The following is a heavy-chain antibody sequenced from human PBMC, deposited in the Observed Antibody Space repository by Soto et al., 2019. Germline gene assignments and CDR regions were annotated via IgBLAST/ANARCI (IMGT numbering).Heavy chain of an antibody. CDR3: ARDSSATGTVWYYFDF. CDR2: IKQDGSGE. Sequence: EVQLVESGGGLVQPGGSLRLSCAASGFNFGSHWMSWVRQAPGKGLEWVASIKQDGSGEYYVDSVKGRFTISRDNAKNSLYLQMHCLRAEDTTEYYCARDSSATGTVWYYFDFWGQGTLVTVS. CDR1: GFNFGSHW. J-gene: IGHJ4*02. V-gene: IGHV3-7*01. D-gene: IGHD6-19*01.